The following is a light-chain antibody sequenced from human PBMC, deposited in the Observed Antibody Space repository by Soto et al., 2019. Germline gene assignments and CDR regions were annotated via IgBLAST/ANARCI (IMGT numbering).Light chain of an antibody. J-gene: IGKJ4*01. CDR3: QQYNTYPLT. CDR2: KAS. CDR1: QSISTW. V-gene: IGKV1-5*03. Sequence: DIQRTQSPSTLSASVGDRVTITFRASQSISTWLAWYQQKPGKAPKLLIYKASSLEGGVPSRFGGSGSGTLFNITISSLHPDDFATYYCQQYNTYPLTFGGGTTVDIK.